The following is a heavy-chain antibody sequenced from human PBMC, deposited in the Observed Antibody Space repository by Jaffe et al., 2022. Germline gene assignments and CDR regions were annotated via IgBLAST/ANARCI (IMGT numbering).Heavy chain of an antibody. CDR2: ISWNSGSI. CDR1: GFTFDDYA. D-gene: IGHD5-12*01. Sequence: EVQLVESGGGLVQPGRSLRLSCAASGFTFDDYAMHWVRQAPGKGLEWVSGISWNSGSIGYADSVKGRFTISRDNAKNSLYLQMNSLRAEDTALYYCAKDRMYSAYAELDYWGQGTLVTVSS. J-gene: IGHJ4*02. V-gene: IGHV3-9*01. CDR3: AKDRMYSAYAELDY.